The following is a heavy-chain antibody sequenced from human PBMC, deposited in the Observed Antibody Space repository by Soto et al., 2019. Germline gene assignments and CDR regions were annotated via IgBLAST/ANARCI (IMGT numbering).Heavy chain of an antibody. CDR3: ARRGSGSYYDY. D-gene: IGHD1-26*01. Sequence: EVQLLESGGGLVQPGGSLRLSCAASGFTFSSYAMRWVRQASVKGLEWVSAISGSDDSTYYADSVKGRFTISRDNSKNTLYLQMNSLRAEDTAVYYCARRGSGSYYDYWGQGTLVTVSS. V-gene: IGHV3-23*01. J-gene: IGHJ4*02. CDR2: ISGSDDST. CDR1: GFTFSSYA.